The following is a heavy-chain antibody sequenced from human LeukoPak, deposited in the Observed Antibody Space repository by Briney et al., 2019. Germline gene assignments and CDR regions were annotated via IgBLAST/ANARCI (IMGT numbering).Heavy chain of an antibody. CDR1: GFTVSSNY. CDR3: ARVTVTTTSDYLDY. V-gene: IGHV3-53*01. CDR2: IYSGGST. D-gene: IGHD4-17*01. Sequence: PGGSLRLSCAASGFTVSSNYMSWVRQAPGKGLEWVSAIYSGGSTYYADSVKGRFTISRDNSKNTLYFQMNSLRAEDTAVYYCARVTVTTTSDYLDYWGQGTLVTVSS. J-gene: IGHJ4*02.